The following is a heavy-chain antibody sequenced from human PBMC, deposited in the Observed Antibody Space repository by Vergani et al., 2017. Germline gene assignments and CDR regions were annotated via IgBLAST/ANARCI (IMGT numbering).Heavy chain of an antibody. V-gene: IGHV3-33*06. CDR1: GFTFSSYG. J-gene: IGHJ4*02. D-gene: IGHD6-13*01. CDR3: AKSSAAAGVHFDY. Sequence: QVQLVESGGGVVQPGRSLRLSCAASGFTFSSYGMHWVRQAQGKGLEWVAVIWYDGSNKYYADSVKGRFTISRDNSKNTLYLQMNSLRAEDTAVYYCAKSSAAAGVHFDYWGQGTLVTVSS. CDR2: IWYDGSNK.